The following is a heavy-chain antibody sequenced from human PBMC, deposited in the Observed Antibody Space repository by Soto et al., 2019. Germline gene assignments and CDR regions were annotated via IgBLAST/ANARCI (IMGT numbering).Heavy chain of an antibody. CDR3: ARDRGVGFGGGFDY. Sequence: SETLSLTCAVSGGSISSSNWWSWVRQPPGKGLEWIGEIYHSGSTNYNPSLKSRVTISVDKSKNQFSLKLSSVTAADTAVYYCARDRGVGFGGGFDYWGQGTLVTVSS. CDR1: GGSISSSNW. D-gene: IGHD3-10*01. V-gene: IGHV4-4*02. J-gene: IGHJ4*02. CDR2: IYHSGST.